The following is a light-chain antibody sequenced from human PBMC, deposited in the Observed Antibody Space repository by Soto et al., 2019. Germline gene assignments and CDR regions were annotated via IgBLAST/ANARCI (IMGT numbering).Light chain of an antibody. V-gene: IGKV1-5*03. CDR2: KAS. Sequence: DIQMTQSPSTLSASVGDRVTITCRASHSISSWLAWYQQKPGKAPKLLIYKASSLESGAPSRFSGSGSGTEFTLTISSLQPDDFATYYCQQYNSYPYTFGQGTKLEIK. CDR1: HSISSW. CDR3: QQYNSYPYT. J-gene: IGKJ2*01.